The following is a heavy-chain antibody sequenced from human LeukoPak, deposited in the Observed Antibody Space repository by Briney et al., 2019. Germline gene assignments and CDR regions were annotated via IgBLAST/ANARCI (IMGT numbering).Heavy chain of an antibody. V-gene: IGHV3-21*01. CDR3: VRAHHPGGWFDP. Sequence: GGSLRLSCAASGFTFSSYSMNWVRQAPGKGLEWVSSISSSSSYIYYADSVKGRFTISRDNAKNSLYLQMNSLTAEDTAVHYCVRAHHPGGWFDPWGQGTLVTVSS. CDR1: GFTFSSYS. D-gene: IGHD3-10*01. CDR2: ISSSSSYI. J-gene: IGHJ5*02.